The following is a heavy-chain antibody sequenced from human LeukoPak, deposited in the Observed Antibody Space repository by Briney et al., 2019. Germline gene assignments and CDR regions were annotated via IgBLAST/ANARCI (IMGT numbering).Heavy chain of an antibody. CDR2: IYYSGST. D-gene: IGHD1-1*01. V-gene: IGHV4-39*01. CDR3: ARSRTGTTRFLDY. Sequence: SETLSLTCTVSGGSISSSSYHWGWIRQPPGKGLEWIGSIYYSGSTYYNPSLKSRVTISVDTSKNQFSLKLSSVTAADTAVYYCARSRTGTTRFLDYWGQETLVTVSS. CDR1: GGSISSSSYH. J-gene: IGHJ4*02.